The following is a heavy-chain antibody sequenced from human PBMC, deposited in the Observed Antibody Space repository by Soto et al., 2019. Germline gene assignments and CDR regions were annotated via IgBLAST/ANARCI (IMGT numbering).Heavy chain of an antibody. V-gene: IGHV4-31*03. Sequence: SETLSLTCTVSGGSISSGGYYWSWIRQHPGKGLEWIGYIYYSGSTYYNPSLKSRVTISVDTSKNQFSLKLSSVTAADTAVYYCARVPHGDDGYFDYWGQGTLVTVSS. CDR2: IYYSGST. J-gene: IGHJ4*02. D-gene: IGHD4-17*01. CDR3: ARVPHGDDGYFDY. CDR1: GGSISSGGYY.